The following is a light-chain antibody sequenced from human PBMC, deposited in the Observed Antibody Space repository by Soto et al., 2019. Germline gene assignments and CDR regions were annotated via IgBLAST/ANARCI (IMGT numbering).Light chain of an antibody. CDR3: QLYGSSPSIT. J-gene: IGKJ5*01. CDR1: QSVSSSY. CDR2: CAS. Sequence: EIVLTQSPGTLSLSPGERATLSCRASQSVSSSYLACYQQKPGQAPRLLIYCASSRATGIPDRFSGSGSGTDFTLTISRLEPEDFAVYYCQLYGSSPSITFGQGTRLEI. V-gene: IGKV3-20*01.